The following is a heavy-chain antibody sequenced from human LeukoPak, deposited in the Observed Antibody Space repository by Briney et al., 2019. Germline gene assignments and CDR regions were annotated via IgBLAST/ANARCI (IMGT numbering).Heavy chain of an antibody. Sequence: SETLSLTCAVSGGSISSGGYYWSWIRQPPGKGLEWIGEINHSGSTNYNPSLKSRVTISVDTSKNQFSLKLSSVTAADTAVYYCARGRIAVAGKYYFDYWGQGTLVTVSS. D-gene: IGHD6-19*01. J-gene: IGHJ4*02. V-gene: IGHV4-34*01. CDR2: INHSGST. CDR3: ARGRIAVAGKYYFDY. CDR1: GGSISSGGYY.